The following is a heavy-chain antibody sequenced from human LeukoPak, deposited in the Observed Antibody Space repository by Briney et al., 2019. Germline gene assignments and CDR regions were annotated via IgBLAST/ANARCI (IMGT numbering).Heavy chain of an antibody. CDR3: ARGVGATISYYHYYIDV. CDR1: GYTFTSYD. CDR2: MNPNTGNT. Sequence: ASVKVSCKASGYTFTSYDINWVRQASGQGLEWMGWMNPNTGNTGYAQKFQGRVTITRNTSISTVYMELSSLRSEDTAVYYCARGVGATISYYHYYIDVWGKGTTVTVSS. V-gene: IGHV1-8*03. D-gene: IGHD1-26*01. J-gene: IGHJ6*03.